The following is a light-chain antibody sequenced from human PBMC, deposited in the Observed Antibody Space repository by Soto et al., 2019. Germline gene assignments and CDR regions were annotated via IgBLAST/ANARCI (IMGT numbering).Light chain of an antibody. J-gene: IGLJ1*01. CDR1: SGYVGTYSL. CDR2: EGH. CDR3: CLYVGATTYV. Sequence: QSVLAQPASVPGSPGQSITISCTGASGYVGTYSLVSWYQQHPGKAPKVVIYEGHKRPSGVPDRFSGSTSVNTASLTISGLQTDDEADYYCCLYVGATTYVFXTGTKVTVL. V-gene: IGLV2-23*01.